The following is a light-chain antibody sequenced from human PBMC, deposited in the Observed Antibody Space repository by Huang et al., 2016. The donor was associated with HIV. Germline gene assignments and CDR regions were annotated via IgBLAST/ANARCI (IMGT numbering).Light chain of an antibody. V-gene: IGKV1-39*01. Sequence: EIQITQSPSSLSASVGDRVTISCRSSQSFSSSLNWYQQRPGKAPKLLIYAASSLQSGVPSRFSGSRSGTDFSLTINSLQPEDFATYYCQQSDSTPCTFGQGTKLEIK. CDR2: AAS. CDR1: QSFSSS. J-gene: IGKJ2*02. CDR3: QQSDSTPCT.